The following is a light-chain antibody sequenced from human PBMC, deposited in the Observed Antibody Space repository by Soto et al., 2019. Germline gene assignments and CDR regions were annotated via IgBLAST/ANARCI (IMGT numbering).Light chain of an antibody. V-gene: IGKV3-20*01. CDR2: GAS. J-gene: IGKJ1*01. CDR3: HQDGTSPRT. Sequence: EIVLSQSPDTLSLSPGERAPLSCRASQRVTNSYLAWYQQKPGQAPRLLIFGASSRATGIPDRFSGSGSGTDVTLTISSREPEEFALYLFHQDGTSPRTVGAGTKVEF. CDR1: QRVTNSY.